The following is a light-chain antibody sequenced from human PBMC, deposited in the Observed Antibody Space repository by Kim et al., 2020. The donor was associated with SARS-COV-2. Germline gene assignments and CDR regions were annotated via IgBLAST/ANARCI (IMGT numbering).Light chain of an antibody. CDR3: QKYDGAPWT. J-gene: IGKJ1*01. CDR1: QDISNY. CDR2: AAS. Sequence: ASVGDRATIACRASQDISNYVAWYQQKPGKPPKLLIYAASTLQSGVPSRFSGSGSGTDFTLTISSLQPEDVATYYCQKYDGAPWTFGQGTKVDIK. V-gene: IGKV1-27*01.